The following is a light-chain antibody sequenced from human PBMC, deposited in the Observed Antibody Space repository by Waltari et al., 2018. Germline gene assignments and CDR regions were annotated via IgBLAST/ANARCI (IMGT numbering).Light chain of an antibody. CDR3: SSYTSSSTPV. CDR1: SSDVGSYNR. V-gene: IGLV2-18*02. CDR2: EVS. J-gene: IGLJ2*01. Sequence: QSALTQPPSVSGSPGQSVTISCTGTSSDVGSYNRVSWYQQPPRTAPKLMIYEVSNRPSGVPDRVSGSKSANTAFLTISGLQAEDEADYYCSSYTSSSTPVFGGGTKLTVL.